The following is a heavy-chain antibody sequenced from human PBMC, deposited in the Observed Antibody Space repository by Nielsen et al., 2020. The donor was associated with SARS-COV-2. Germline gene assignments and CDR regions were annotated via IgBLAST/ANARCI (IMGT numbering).Heavy chain of an antibody. CDR3: ASGKYYDLLNGYLKWFDL. Sequence: GESLKISCAASGFTFSSYSMNWVRQAPGKGLEWVSSISSSSSYIYYADSVKGRFTISRDNSKNTLYLQMNSLRAEDTAVYYCASGKYYDLLNGYLKWFDLWGQGPLVTVSS. J-gene: IGHJ5*02. V-gene: IGHV3-21*01. CDR2: ISSSSSYI. CDR1: GFTFSSYS. D-gene: IGHD3-9*01.